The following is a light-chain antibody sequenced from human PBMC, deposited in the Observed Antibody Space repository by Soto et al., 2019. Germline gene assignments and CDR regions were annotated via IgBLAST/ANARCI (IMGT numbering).Light chain of an antibody. V-gene: IGKV1-9*01. CDR3: QHLNAFPLT. CDR2: GGS. CDR1: QAINSY. Sequence: IQLTQSPSSLSASVGDRVTITCRASQAINSYLAWYQQEPGKAPKLLIYGGSTLQSGVPSRFSGSGSGTDFTLTISNLQSEDFATYYCQHLNAFPLTFGGGTKVEI. J-gene: IGKJ4*01.